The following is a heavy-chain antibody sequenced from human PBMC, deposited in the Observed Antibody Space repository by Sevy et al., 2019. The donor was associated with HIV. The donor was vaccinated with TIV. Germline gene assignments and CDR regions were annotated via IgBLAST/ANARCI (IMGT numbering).Heavy chain of an antibody. Sequence: GGSLRLSCAASGFSFSSYSMNWVRQAPGKGLGWASSISSSSSYIYYTDSVKGRFTISRDNAKNSLYLQMNSLRAEDTAVYYCARWDADRRWYFDYWGQGTLVTVSS. CDR1: GFSFSSYS. J-gene: IGHJ4*02. CDR3: ARWDADRRWYFDY. V-gene: IGHV3-21*01. CDR2: ISSSSSYI. D-gene: IGHD1-26*01.